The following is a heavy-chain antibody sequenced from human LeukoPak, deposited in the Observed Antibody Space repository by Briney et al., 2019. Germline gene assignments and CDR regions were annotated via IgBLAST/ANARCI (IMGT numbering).Heavy chain of an antibody. CDR3: ARDLARSSSVSDWFDP. V-gene: IGHV3-33*01. Sequence: GGSLRLSCAASGFIFSSYGMHWVRQAPGKGLEWVAVIWYDGSNKYYADSVKGRFTISRDNSKNTLYLQMNSLRAEDTAVYYCARDLARSSSVSDWFDPWGQGTLVTVSS. J-gene: IGHJ5*02. D-gene: IGHD6-6*01. CDR2: IWYDGSNK. CDR1: GFIFSSYG.